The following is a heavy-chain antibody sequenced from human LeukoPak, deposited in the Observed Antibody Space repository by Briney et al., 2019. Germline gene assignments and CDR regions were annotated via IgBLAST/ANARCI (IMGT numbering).Heavy chain of an antibody. Sequence: GGSLRLSCAASGFTFSSYAMSWVRQAPGKGLEWVSAISGSGGSTYYADSVKGRFTISRDNSKNTLYLQMNSLRAEDTAVYYCAKDGYYYDTSDKGGMDVWGQGTTVTVS. D-gene: IGHD3-22*01. V-gene: IGHV3-23*01. CDR1: GFTFSSYA. J-gene: IGHJ6*02. CDR3: AKDGYYYDTSDKGGMDV. CDR2: ISGSGGST.